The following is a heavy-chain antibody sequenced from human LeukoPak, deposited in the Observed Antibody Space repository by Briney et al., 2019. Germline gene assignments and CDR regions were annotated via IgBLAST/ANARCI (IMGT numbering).Heavy chain of an antibody. CDR1: GGSFSGYY. CDR2: INHSGST. J-gene: IGHJ4*02. Sequence: SETLSLTCAVYGGSFSGYYWSWIRQPPGKGLECIGEINHSGSTNYNPSLKSRVTISVDTSKNQFSLKLSSATAADTAVFYCARGRGDSSGYYYFDYWGQGTLVTVSS. D-gene: IGHD3-22*01. V-gene: IGHV4-34*01. CDR3: ARGRGDSSGYYYFDY.